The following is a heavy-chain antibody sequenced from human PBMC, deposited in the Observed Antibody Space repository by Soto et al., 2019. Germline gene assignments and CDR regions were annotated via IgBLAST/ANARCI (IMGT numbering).Heavy chain of an antibody. J-gene: IGHJ4*02. Sequence: SETLSLTCAVYGGSFSGYYWSWIRQPPGKGLEWIGEINHSGSTNYNPSLKSRVTISVDTSKNQFSLKLSSVTAADTAVYYCARLPMFVVVTAMDGFDYWGQGTLVT. CDR3: ARLPMFVVVTAMDGFDY. V-gene: IGHV4-34*01. CDR2: INHSGST. D-gene: IGHD2-21*02. CDR1: GGSFSGYY.